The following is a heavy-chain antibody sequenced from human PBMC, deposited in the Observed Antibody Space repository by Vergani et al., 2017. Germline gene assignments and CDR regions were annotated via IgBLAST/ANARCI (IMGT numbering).Heavy chain of an antibody. Sequence: QVQLQESGPGLVKPSETLSLTCTVSGGSISSYYWSWIRQPPGKGLEWIGYIYYSGSTNSNPSLKSRVTISVDTSKNQFSLKLSSVTAADTAVYYCARDSSFYYDFWSGYRGAFDIWGQGTMVTVSS. V-gene: IGHV4-59*01. D-gene: IGHD3-3*01. CDR1: GGSISSYY. CDR2: IYYSGST. J-gene: IGHJ3*02. CDR3: ARDSSFYYDFWSGYRGAFDI.